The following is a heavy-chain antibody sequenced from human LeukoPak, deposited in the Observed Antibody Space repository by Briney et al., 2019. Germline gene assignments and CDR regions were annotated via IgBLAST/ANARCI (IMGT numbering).Heavy chain of an antibody. CDR1: GFTFINYA. J-gene: IGHJ4*02. CDR2: ISGSGDTT. CDR3: AKGLSNDYYYFDY. D-gene: IGHD4/OR15-4a*01. Sequence: GGSLRLSCAASGFTFINYAMIWVRQAPGKGLEWVSTISGSGDTTYYADSVKGRFTFSRDNSKNTLYLQLNSLRAEDTAVYYCAKGLSNDYYYFDYWGQGTLVTVSS. V-gene: IGHV3-23*01.